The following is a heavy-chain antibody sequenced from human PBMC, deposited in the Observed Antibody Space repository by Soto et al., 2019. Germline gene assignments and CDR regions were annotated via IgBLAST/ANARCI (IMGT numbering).Heavy chain of an antibody. V-gene: IGHV3-15*07. J-gene: IGHJ6*02. D-gene: IGHD2-15*01. Sequence: GGSLRLSCAASGFTFSNAWMNWVRQAPGKGLEWVGRIKSKTDGGTTDYAAPVKGRFTISRDDSKNTLYLQMNSLKTEDTAVYYCTTDCYEREGCYGMDVWGQGTTVTVSS. CDR2: IKSKTDGGTT. CDR3: TTDCYEREGCYGMDV. CDR1: GFTFSNAW.